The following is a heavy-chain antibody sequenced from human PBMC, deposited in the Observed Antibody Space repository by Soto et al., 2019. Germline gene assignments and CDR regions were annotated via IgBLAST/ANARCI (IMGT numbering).Heavy chain of an antibody. J-gene: IGHJ5*02. D-gene: IGHD4-17*01. CDR2: INGDGSST. CDR3: ARDQTTGDWFDA. V-gene: IGHV3-74*01. Sequence: APGKGLVWVSRINGDGSSTNYADSVKGRFTISRDNAKNTLYLQMNSLRAEDTAVYYCARDQTTGDWFDAWGQGTLVTVSS.